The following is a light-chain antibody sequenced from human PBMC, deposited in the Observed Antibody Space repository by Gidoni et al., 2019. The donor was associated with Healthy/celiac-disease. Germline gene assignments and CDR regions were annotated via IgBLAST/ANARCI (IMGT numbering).Light chain of an antibody. CDR2: GAS. CDR3: QQYNNWPPWT. J-gene: IGKJ1*01. V-gene: IGKV3-15*01. CDR1: QRVSSN. Sequence: EIVMTQSPATLSVSPGERATLSCRASQRVSSNLAWYQQKPGQAPRLLTYGASTRATGIPARFSGGGSGTEFTLTISSLQSEDFAVYYCQQYNNWPPWTFGQGTKVEIK.